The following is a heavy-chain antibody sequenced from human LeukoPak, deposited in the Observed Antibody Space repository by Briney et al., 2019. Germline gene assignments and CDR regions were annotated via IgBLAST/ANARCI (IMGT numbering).Heavy chain of an antibody. Sequence: GGSLRLSCAASGFTVSSNYMSWVRQAPGKGLEWVSVIFSGGRTYYADSVKGRFTISRDNSKNTLYLQMNSLRAEDTAVYYCAREGGRDSRGDDAFDIWGQGTMVTVSS. CDR2: IFSGGRT. J-gene: IGHJ3*02. CDR1: GFTVSSNY. V-gene: IGHV3-66*01. D-gene: IGHD3-22*01. CDR3: AREGGRDSRGDDAFDI.